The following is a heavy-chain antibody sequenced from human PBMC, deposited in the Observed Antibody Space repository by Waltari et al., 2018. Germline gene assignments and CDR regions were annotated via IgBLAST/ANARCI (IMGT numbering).Heavy chain of an antibody. J-gene: IGHJ4*02. CDR2: IYYDGTA. D-gene: IGHD4-17*01. Sequence: QVQLQESGPGLVKPSETLSLTCRVSGGPISRSVYYWGWIRQPPGKGLEYIGSIYYDGTAFYNPSLKTPVTISVDTSYNQFSLKMKSVTAADTAMYFCVRDRGLRTFFDHWGQGTLVTVSS. V-gene: IGHV4-39*07. CDR3: VRDRGLRTFFDH. CDR1: GGPISRSVYY.